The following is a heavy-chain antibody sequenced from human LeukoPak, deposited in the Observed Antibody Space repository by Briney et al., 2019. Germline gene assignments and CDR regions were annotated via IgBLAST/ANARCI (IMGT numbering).Heavy chain of an antibody. D-gene: IGHD2-2*01. V-gene: IGHV1-18*01. CDR2: ISAYNGNT. Sequence: ASVKVSCKASGYTFTSYGISWVRQAPGQGLEWMGWISAYNGNTNYAQKLQGRVTMTTDTSTSTAYMELRSLRSDDTAVYYCPRVVRFVVPPGLSPPHYYYGMDVWGQGTTVTVSS. CDR3: PRVVRFVVPPGLSPPHYYYGMDV. J-gene: IGHJ6*02. CDR1: GYTFTSYG.